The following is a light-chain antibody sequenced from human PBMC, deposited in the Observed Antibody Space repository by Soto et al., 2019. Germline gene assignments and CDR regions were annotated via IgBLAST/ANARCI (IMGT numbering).Light chain of an antibody. J-gene: IGKJ4*01. V-gene: IGKV1-39*01. Sequence: ILLTQSPSSLSASVGDRVTITCRASLSIGGFLNWYQQKLGKAPKLLIYAASSLISGVRSRFSGSGSGTDFTLTISTLQPVDFATYYCQQSYSTPLTFGGGTKGHIK. CDR3: QQSYSTPLT. CDR1: LSIGGF. CDR2: AAS.